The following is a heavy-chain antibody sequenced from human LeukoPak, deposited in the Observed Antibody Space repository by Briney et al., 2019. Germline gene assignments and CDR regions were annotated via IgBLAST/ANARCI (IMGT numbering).Heavy chain of an antibody. J-gene: IGHJ5*02. CDR1: GFTFSSYE. D-gene: IGHD5-18*01. CDR3: ARGFWGSSYNWFDP. CDR2: ISSSGSTI. V-gene: IGHV3-48*03. Sequence: GGSLRLSCAASGFTFSSYEMNWVRQAPGKGXXXXXXISSSGSTIYYADSVKGRFTISRDNAKNSLYLQMNSLRAEDTAVYYCARGFWGSSYNWFDPWGQGTLVTVSS.